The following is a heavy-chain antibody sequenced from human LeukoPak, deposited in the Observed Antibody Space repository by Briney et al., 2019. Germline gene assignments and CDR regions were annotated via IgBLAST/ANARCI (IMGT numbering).Heavy chain of an antibody. CDR2: FNTNTGNP. D-gene: IGHD6-13*01. CDR1: GYTFTSYA. J-gene: IGHJ4*02. CDR3: RVVGARGVFD. Sequence: ASVKVSCKASGYTFTSYAMNWVRQAPRQGLEWMGWFNTNTGNPTYAQGFTGRFVFSLDTSVSTAYYCARDQDFASGYSSSWRVVGARGVFDWGQGTLVTVSS. V-gene: IGHV7-4-1*01.